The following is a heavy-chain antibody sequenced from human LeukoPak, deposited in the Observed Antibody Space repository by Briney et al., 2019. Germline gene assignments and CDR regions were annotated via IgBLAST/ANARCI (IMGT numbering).Heavy chain of an antibody. D-gene: IGHD2-15*01. CDR3: ARGRYCSGGSCYDDY. CDR1: GFTFSSYW. CDR2: INSDGSST. Sequence: PGGSPRLSCAASGFTFSSYWMHWVRQAPGKGLVWVSRINSDGSSTSYADSVKGRFTISRDNAKNTLYLQMNSLRAEDTAVYYCARGRYCSGGSCYDDYWGQGTLVTVSS. V-gene: IGHV3-74*01. J-gene: IGHJ4*02.